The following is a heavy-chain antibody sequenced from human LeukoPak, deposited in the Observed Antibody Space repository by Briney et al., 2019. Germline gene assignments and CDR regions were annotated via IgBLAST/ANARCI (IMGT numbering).Heavy chain of an antibody. D-gene: IGHD3-22*01. CDR3: AREPDYYDSSGYYLN. J-gene: IGHJ4*02. Sequence: PSHTLSLTCTVSGGSISSCDYYWRWIPQPPAKGLEWNGYIYYRGSNYYNPSLKSRSTVSAAPYKNQFSLKLSSVTAADTAVYYCAREPDYYDSSGYYLNWGQGTLVTVSS. CDR2: IYYRGSN. CDR1: GGSISSCDYY. V-gene: IGHV4-30-4*01.